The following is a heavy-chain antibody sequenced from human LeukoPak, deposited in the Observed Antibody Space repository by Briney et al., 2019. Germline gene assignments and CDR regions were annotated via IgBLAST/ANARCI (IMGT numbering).Heavy chain of an antibody. J-gene: IGHJ6*03. CDR1: GGSISSSSYY. V-gene: IGHV4-39*01. CDR3: ARRSYDFWSGYPPGYYMDV. CDR2: IYYSGST. Sequence: PSETLSLTCTVSGGSISSSSYYWGWIRQPPGKGLEWIGSIYYSGSTYYNPSLKSRVTISVDTSKNQFSLKLSYVTAADTAVYYCARRSYDFWSGYPPGYYMDVWGKGTTVTVSS. D-gene: IGHD3-3*01.